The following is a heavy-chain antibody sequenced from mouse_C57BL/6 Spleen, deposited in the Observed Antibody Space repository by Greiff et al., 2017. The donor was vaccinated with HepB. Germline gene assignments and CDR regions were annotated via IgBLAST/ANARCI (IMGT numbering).Heavy chain of an antibody. CDR2: ISDGGSYT. V-gene: IGHV5-4*03. J-gene: IGHJ3*01. D-gene: IGHD2-4*01. CDR3: ARWGDYDGHGGFAY. Sequence: EVKLVESGGGLVKPGGSLKLSCAASGFTFSSYAMSWVRQTPEKRLEWVATISDGGSYTYYPDNVKGRFTISRDNAKNNLYMQMSHVTSEDTAMYYCARWGDYDGHGGFAYWGQGTLVTVSA. CDR1: GFTFSSYA.